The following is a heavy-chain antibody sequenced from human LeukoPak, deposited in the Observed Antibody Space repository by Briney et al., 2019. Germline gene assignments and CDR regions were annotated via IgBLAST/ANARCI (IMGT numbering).Heavy chain of an antibody. J-gene: IGHJ4*02. Sequence: ASGTLSLTCAVSGGSISSGGYSWRWIRQPPGKGLEWIGYIYHSGSTYYNPSLKSRVTISVDRSKNQFSLKLSSVTAADTAVYYCARVSERLGLGVDYWGQGTLVTVSS. CDR1: GGSISSGGYS. D-gene: IGHD3-16*01. CDR3: ARVSERLGLGVDY. CDR2: IYHSGST. V-gene: IGHV4-30-2*01.